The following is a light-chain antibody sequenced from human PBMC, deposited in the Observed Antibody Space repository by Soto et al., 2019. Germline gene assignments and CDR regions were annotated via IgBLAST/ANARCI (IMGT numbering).Light chain of an antibody. V-gene: IGLV2-14*01. Sequence: QSALTQPASVSGSLGQSITISCTGTSSDVGGYTYVSWYQQHPGKVPKLMIYEVNNRPSGVSNRFSGSKSANTASLTISGLQADDEADYYCSSFTSSSNQVFGGGTQLTVL. CDR3: SSFTSSSNQV. J-gene: IGLJ3*02. CDR2: EVN. CDR1: SSDVGGYTY.